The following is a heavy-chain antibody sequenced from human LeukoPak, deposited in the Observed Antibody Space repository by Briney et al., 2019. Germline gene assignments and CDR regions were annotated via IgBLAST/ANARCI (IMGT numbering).Heavy chain of an antibody. Sequence: GGSLRLSCAASGFTFSSYGMHWVRQAPGKGLEWVAFIRYDGSNKYYADSVKGRFTISRDNSKNTLYLQMNSLRAEDTAVYYCAKDRFLEWLLPNWFDPWGQGTLVTVSS. CDR2: IRYDGSNK. V-gene: IGHV3-30*02. CDR1: GFTFSSYG. J-gene: IGHJ5*02. D-gene: IGHD3-3*01. CDR3: AKDRFLEWLLPNWFDP.